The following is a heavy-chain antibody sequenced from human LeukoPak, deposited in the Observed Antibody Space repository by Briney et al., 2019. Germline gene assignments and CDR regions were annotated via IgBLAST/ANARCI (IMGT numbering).Heavy chain of an antibody. Sequence: SETLSLTCTVSGGSISSYYWSWIRQPPGKGLEWIGYIYTSGSTNYNPSLKSRVTISVDTSKNQFSLKLSSVTAADTAVYYCARLGTGRDYYYYYYMDVWGKGATVTVSS. J-gene: IGHJ6*03. CDR1: GGSISSYY. CDR2: IYTSGST. D-gene: IGHD7-27*01. CDR3: ARLGTGRDYYYYYYMDV. V-gene: IGHV4-4*09.